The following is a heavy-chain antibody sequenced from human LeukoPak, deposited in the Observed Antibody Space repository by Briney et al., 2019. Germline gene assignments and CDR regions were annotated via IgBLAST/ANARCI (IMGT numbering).Heavy chain of an antibody. CDR1: GFTFGGYW. V-gene: IGHV3-7*01. Sequence: GGSLRLSCAASGFTFGGYWMTWVRQAPGKGIEWVANLRPDGSDKYYADSVKGRFTISRDNAKNSLYLQMNGLRADDTAIYYCARDAYDDASESWGQGTLVTVPS. CDR3: ARDAYDDASES. D-gene: IGHD3-3*01. CDR2: LRPDGSDK. J-gene: IGHJ5*02.